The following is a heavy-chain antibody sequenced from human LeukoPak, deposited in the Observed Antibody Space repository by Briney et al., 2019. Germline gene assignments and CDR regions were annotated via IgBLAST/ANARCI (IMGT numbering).Heavy chain of an antibody. D-gene: IGHD3-10*01. J-gene: IGHJ4*02. CDR1: GYTFTSYG. CDR2: ISAYNGNT. CDR3: ARDGRQKVRGVTDY. Sequence: ASGKVSCKASGYTFTSYGISWVRQAPGQGLEWMGWISAYNGNTNYAQKLQGRVTMTTDTSKSTAYMELRSLRSDDTAVYYCARDGRQKVRGVTDYWGRGTLVTVSS. V-gene: IGHV1-18*04.